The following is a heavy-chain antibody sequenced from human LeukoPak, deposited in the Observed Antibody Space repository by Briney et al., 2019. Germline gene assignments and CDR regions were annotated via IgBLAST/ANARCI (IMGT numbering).Heavy chain of an antibody. D-gene: IGHD1-26*01. J-gene: IGHJ4*02. CDR1: GYTFTSYG. CDR3: ARGSKWELYGFMIDY. CDR2: ISAYNGNT. Sequence: ASVKVSCKASGYTFTSYGISWVRQAPGQGLEWMGWISAYNGNTNYAQKLQGRVTMTKNTSISTAYMELSSLRSEDTAVYYCARGSKWELYGFMIDYWGQGTLVTVSS. V-gene: IGHV1-18*01.